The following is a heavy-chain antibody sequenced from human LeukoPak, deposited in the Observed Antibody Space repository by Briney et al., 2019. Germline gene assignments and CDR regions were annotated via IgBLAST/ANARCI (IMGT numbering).Heavy chain of an antibody. CDR1: GGYTSSSSYY. Sequence: SETLSLTCTVSGGYTSSSSYYWGWIRQPPGKGLEWIGSIYYSGSTYYNPSLKSRVTISVDTSKNQFSLKLSSVTAADTAVYYCARHGDSSGWYFEYFQHWGQGTLVTVSS. CDR2: IYYSGST. D-gene: IGHD6-19*01. J-gene: IGHJ1*01. V-gene: IGHV4-39*01. CDR3: ARHGDSSGWYFEYFQH.